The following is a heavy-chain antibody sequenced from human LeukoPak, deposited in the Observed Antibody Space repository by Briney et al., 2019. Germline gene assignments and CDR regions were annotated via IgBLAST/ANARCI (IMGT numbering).Heavy chain of an antibody. CDR2: ISYDGSNK. D-gene: IGHD1-26*01. CDR1: GFTFSSYA. CDR3: ARAGVEWELLNVY. J-gene: IGHJ4*02. Sequence: GGPLRLSCAASGFTFSSYAMHWVRQAPGKGLEWVAVISYDGSNKYYADSVKGRFTISRDNSKNTLYLQMNSLRAEDTAVYYCARAGVEWELLNVYWGQGTLVTVSS. V-gene: IGHV3-30*04.